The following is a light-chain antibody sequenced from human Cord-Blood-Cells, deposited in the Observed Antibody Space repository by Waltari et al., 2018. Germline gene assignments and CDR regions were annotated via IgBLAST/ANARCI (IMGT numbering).Light chain of an antibody. CDR2: DVS. CDR3: SSYTSSSTRV. Sequence: SSLTQTASVSGSPGQSITPSCTGTSSHIGGYHYVSWYQQHTGKAPKLMIYDVSNRPSGVSNRFSGSKSGNTASLTISGLQAEDEADYYCSSYTSSSTRVFGGGTKLTVL. J-gene: IGLJ3*02. CDR1: SSHIGGYHY. V-gene: IGLV2-14*01.